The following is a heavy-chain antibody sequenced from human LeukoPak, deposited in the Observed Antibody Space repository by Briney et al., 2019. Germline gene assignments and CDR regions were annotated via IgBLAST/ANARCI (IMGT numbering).Heavy chain of an antibody. Sequence: PGGSLRLSCAASGFTFSSYWMSWVRQAPGKGLEWVANIKQDGSEKYYVDSVKGRFTISRDNAKNSLYLQMNSLRAEDTAVYYRARDLDIAAAPSDYWGQGTLVTVSS. CDR2: IKQDGSEK. V-gene: IGHV3-7*01. J-gene: IGHJ4*02. CDR3: ARDLDIAAAPSDY. D-gene: IGHD6-13*01. CDR1: GFTFSSYW.